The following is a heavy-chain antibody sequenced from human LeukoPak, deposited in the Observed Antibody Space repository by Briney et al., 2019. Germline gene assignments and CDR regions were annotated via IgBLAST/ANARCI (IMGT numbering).Heavy chain of an antibody. CDR3: AGIAAAGLMLFDY. Sequence: SQTLSLTCTVSGGSISSGSYYWSWIRQPAGKGLEWIGRIYTSGSTNYNPSLKSRVTISVDTSKNQFSLKLSSVTAADTAVYYCAGIAAAGLMLFDYWGQGTLVTVSS. CDR1: GGSISSGSYY. D-gene: IGHD6-13*01. V-gene: IGHV4-61*02. CDR2: IYTSGST. J-gene: IGHJ4*02.